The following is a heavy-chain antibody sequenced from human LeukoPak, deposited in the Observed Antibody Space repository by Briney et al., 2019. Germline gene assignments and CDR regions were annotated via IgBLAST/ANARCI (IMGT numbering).Heavy chain of an antibody. D-gene: IGHD1-1*01. Sequence: PSETLSLTCTVSGGSISTSNYYWGWIRQPPGKGLEWIGYIYYTGNTNYNPSLKSRVTISVDTSKNQFSLKLSSVTAADTAVYYCARDRLQLQSWGQGTLVTVSS. J-gene: IGHJ5*02. CDR2: IYYTGNT. CDR1: GGSISTSNYY. V-gene: IGHV4-61*01. CDR3: ARDRLQLQS.